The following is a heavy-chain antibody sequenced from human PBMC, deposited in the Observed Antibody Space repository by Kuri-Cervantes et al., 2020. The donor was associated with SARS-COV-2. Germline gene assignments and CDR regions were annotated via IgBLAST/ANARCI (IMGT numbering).Heavy chain of an antibody. CDR3: ARESPPVGSSYWGDLGDT. D-gene: IGHD6-13*01. J-gene: IGHJ3*02. Sequence: GGSLRLSCAASGFTFSSYSMNWVRQAPGKGLEWVSYISSSSSTIYYADSVKGRFTISRDNAKNSLYLQMNSLRAEDTAVYYCARESPPVGSSYWGDLGDTWGQGTMVTVSS. CDR2: ISSSSSTI. CDR1: GFTFSSYS. V-gene: IGHV3-48*01.